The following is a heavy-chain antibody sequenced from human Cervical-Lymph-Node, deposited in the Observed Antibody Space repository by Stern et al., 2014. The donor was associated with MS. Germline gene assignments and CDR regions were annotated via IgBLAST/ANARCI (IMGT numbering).Heavy chain of an antibody. CDR1: GFSLSTAGVG. V-gene: IGHV2-5*02. CDR2: IYWDDDR. D-gene: IGHD3-10*01. CDR3: AHIGLWFGGGYPFDI. Sequence: ESGPTLVKPTQTLTLTCTFSGFSLSTAGVGVGWIRQPPGKAPEWLALIYWDDDRRYSPSLQNRLTLTKDTSKNQVVLTMTNLDPVDTATYYCAHIGLWFGGGYPFDIWGQGTMVTVSS. J-gene: IGHJ3*02.